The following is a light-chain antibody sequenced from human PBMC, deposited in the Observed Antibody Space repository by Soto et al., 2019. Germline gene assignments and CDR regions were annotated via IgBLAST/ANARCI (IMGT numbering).Light chain of an antibody. CDR2: DVS. J-gene: IGLJ2*01. Sequence: QSALTQPASVSGSPGQSITISCTGTSSDGGGYNYVSWYQQHPGKAPKLIIYDVSNRPSGVSNRFSGSKSGNTASLTISGLQAEDESDYYCSSYTSSSPLVVFGGGTTLTVL. V-gene: IGLV2-14*01. CDR1: SSDGGGYNY. CDR3: SSYTSSSPLVV.